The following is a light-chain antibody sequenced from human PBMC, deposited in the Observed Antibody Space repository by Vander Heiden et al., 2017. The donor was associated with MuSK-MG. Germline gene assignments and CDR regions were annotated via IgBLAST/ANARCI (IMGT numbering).Light chain of an antibody. CDR2: AAS. V-gene: IGKV1-39*01. J-gene: IGKJ2*01. Sequence: IQMTQAPSSLSASVGDRVTITCRASQSISSYLNWYQQSPGKAPKLLIYAASSLQSGVPSRFTGTGSGTDFTLTIRRLQPEDFATYYCLQSDSTPYTFGPGTKLEIK. CDR1: QSISSY. CDR3: LQSDSTPYT.